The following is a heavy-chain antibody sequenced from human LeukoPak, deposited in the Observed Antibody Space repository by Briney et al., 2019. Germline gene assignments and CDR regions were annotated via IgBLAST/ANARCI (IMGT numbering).Heavy chain of an antibody. D-gene: IGHD4-17*01. Sequence: SVKVSCKASGYTFTSYGISWVRQAPGQGLEWMGGIIPIFGTANYAQKFQGRVTITADESTSTAYMELSSLRSEDTAVYYCARDDYDDPYYYGMDVWGQGTTVTVSS. CDR3: ARDDYDDPYYYGMDV. V-gene: IGHV1-69*13. J-gene: IGHJ6*02. CDR2: IIPIFGTA. CDR1: GYTFTSYG.